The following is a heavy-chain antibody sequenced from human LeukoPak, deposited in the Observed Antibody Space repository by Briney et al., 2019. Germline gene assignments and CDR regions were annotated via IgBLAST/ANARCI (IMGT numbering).Heavy chain of an antibody. J-gene: IGHJ3*02. CDR3: ARGKTTVTTDAFDI. Sequence: GGSLRLFCAASGFTFSSYWMHWVRQAPGKGLVWVSRINSDGSSTSYADSVKGRFTISRDNAKNTLYLQMNSLRAEDTAVYYCARGKTTVTTDAFDIWGQGTMVTVSS. CDR2: INSDGSST. V-gene: IGHV3-74*01. CDR1: GFTFSSYW. D-gene: IGHD4-17*01.